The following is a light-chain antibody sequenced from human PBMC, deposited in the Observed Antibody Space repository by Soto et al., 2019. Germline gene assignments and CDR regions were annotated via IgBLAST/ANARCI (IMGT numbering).Light chain of an antibody. CDR1: GSDVGYYNY. J-gene: IGLJ1*01. V-gene: IGLV2-14*01. CDR3: CAFTAYSTYV. Sequence: QSVLTQPASVSGSPGRSITISCTGTGSDVGYYNYVSWYQQHPCKAPNLVIYDVSDRPSGIYNLFPDSKSGNTASPTIYGIQAEDESDYYCCAFTAYSTYVVRTGTKVTAL. CDR2: DVS.